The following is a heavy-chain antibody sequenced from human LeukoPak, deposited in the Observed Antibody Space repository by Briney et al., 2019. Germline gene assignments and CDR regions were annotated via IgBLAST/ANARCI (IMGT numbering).Heavy chain of an antibody. Sequence: ASVKVSCKASGYTFTNYFIHWVRQAPGQGLEWMGIINPSDSTTSYAQKFQGRLTLTIDMSTTTVYMELSTLRSEDTAVYYCARYRYYYDSHGSLTTFDGFDIWGQGTRVTVSS. V-gene: IGHV1-46*01. CDR3: ARYRYYYDSHGSLTTFDGFDI. CDR2: INPSDSTT. CDR1: GYTFTNYF. J-gene: IGHJ3*02. D-gene: IGHD3-22*01.